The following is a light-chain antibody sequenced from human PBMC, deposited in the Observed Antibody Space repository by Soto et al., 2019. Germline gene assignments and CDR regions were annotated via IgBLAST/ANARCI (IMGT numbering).Light chain of an antibody. CDR3: QQYGSSPRT. Sequence: PGERATLSCRASQSFRGLLAWYQQKPGKAPRLLIYDAYNRATGIPPRFTGSGSGTDFTLTSSRLEPEDFAVYYCQQYGSSPRTFGQGTKVDIK. J-gene: IGKJ1*01. V-gene: IGKV3-20*01. CDR1: QSFRGL. CDR2: DAY.